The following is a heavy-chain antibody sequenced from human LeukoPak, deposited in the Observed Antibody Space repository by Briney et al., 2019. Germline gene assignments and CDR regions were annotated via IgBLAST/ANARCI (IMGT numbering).Heavy chain of an antibody. CDR2: ISSSSSYI. CDR1: GFTFSSYS. J-gene: IGHJ6*02. Sequence: GGSLRLSCAASGFTFSSYSMNWVRQAPGKGLEWVSSISSSSSYIYYADSVKGRFTISRDNAKNSLYLQMNSLRAEDTAVYYCARPYYDFWSGYLAVHGMDVWGQGTTVTVSS. CDR3: ARPYYDFWSGYLAVHGMDV. D-gene: IGHD3-3*01. V-gene: IGHV3-21*01.